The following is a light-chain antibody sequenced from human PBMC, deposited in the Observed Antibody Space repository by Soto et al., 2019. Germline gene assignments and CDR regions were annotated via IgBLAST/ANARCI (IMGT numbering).Light chain of an antibody. CDR3: SSFTSSSTYV. V-gene: IGLV2-14*01. J-gene: IGLJ1*01. Sequence: QSVLTQPASESGSPGQSITLSCTGTSSDVGIYNYVSWYQQHPGKAPKLMIYDVNNRPSGISNRFSGSKSGNTASLTISGLQAEDEADYYCSSFTSSSTYVFGTGTKVTVL. CDR2: DVN. CDR1: SSDVGIYNY.